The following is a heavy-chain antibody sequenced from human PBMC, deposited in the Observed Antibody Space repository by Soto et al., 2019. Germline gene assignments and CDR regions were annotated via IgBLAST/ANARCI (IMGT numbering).Heavy chain of an antibody. V-gene: IGHV4-4*07. Sequence: QVQLQESGPGLVKPSETLSLTCTVSGGSISNYYWSWIRQSAGKRLEWIGRIYNSGSPNYNPSLKSRVTMSVDTSKNQFSLKLSSVTAADTAVYYCARLRSSSSDYFDYWGQGTLDTVSS. CDR3: ARLRSSSSDYFDY. J-gene: IGHJ4*02. D-gene: IGHD6-6*01. CDR2: IYNSGSP. CDR1: GGSISNYY.